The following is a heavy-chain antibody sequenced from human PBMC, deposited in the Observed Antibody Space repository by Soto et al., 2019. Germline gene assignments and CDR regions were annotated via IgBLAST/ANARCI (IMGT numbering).Heavy chain of an antibody. V-gene: IGHV3-30*03. J-gene: IGHJ3*02. CDR1: GFTFSSYG. Sequence: QVQLVESGGGVVQPGRSLRLSCAASGFTFSSYGMHWVRQAPGKGLEWVAVISYDGSNKYYADSVKGRFTISRDNSKNTLYLQMNSLRAEDKAVYYCTYGSGGGFDIWGQGTMVTVSS. CDR2: ISYDGSNK. D-gene: IGHD3-10*01. CDR3: TYGSGGGFDI.